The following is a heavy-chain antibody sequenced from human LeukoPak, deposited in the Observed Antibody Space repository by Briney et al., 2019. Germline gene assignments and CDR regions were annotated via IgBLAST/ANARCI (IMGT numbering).Heavy chain of an antibody. CDR2: ISAGGGST. D-gene: IGHD5-18*01. Sequence: GGSLRLSCVASGFTFKNYAMNWVRQAPGKGLEWVSGISAGGGSTYYADSVKGLFTISRDNSKNTLYLQINSLRAEDTAQYYCAKGDGNSYGQGVDFWGQGTLVTVSS. CDR1: GFTFKNYA. V-gene: IGHV3-23*01. J-gene: IGHJ4*02. CDR3: AKGDGNSYGQGVDF.